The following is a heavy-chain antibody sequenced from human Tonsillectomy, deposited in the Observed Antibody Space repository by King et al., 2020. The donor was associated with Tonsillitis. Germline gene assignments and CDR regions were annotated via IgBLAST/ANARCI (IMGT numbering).Heavy chain of an antibody. CDR3: VGEGFGEL. CDR2: INLDVSYT. Sequence: VQLVESGGGAAQPWGSLRLSCAASGVTLSNYGMNWARQVTGKGLEWVVRINLDVSYTNYVDSVKGRFTISRDNAKNTLYMQMNSRRTEDTALYYCVGEGFGELWGQGTLVTVSS. D-gene: IGHD3-10*01. J-gene: IGHJ4*02. CDR1: GVTLSNYG. V-gene: IGHV3-74*01.